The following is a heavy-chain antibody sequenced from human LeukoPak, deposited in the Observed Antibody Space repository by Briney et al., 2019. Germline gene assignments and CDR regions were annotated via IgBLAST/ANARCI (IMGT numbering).Heavy chain of an antibody. CDR2: ISSSSSYI. CDR1: GFTFSSYS. V-gene: IGHV3-21*01. D-gene: IGHD1-26*01. J-gene: IGHJ4*02. CDR3: ARDRSGSYLDY. Sequence: GGSLRLSCAASGFTFSSYSMNWVRQAPGKGLEWVSSISSSSSYIYYADSVKGRFTISRDNARNSLYLQMNSLRAEDTAVYYCARDRSGSYLDYWGQGTLVTVSS.